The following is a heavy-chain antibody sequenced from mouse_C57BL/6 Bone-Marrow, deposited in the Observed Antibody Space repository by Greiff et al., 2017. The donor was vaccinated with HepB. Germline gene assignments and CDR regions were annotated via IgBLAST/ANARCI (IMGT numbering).Heavy chain of an antibody. J-gene: IGHJ1*03. D-gene: IGHD2-5*01. CDR1: GYSFTGYY. CDR2: INPSTGGT. V-gene: IGHV1-42*01. CDR3: ARNSNHWYFDV. Sequence: VQLQQSGPELVKPGASVKISCKASGYSFTGYYMNWVKQSPEKSLEWIGEINPSTGGTTYNQKFKAKATLTVDKSSSTAYMQLKSLTSEDSAVYYCARNSNHWYFDVWGTGTTVTVSS.